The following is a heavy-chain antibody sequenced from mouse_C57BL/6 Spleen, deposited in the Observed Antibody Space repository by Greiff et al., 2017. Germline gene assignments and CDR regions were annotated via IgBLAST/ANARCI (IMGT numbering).Heavy chain of an antibody. CDR1: GFTFSSYA. CDR3: TRDPGGYFDY. CDR2: ISSGGDYI. Sequence: EVQLVESGEGLVKPGGSLKLSCAASGFTFSSYAMSWVRQTPGKRLEWVAYISSGGDYIYYADPVKGRFTISRDNARNTLYLQMSSLKSEDTAMYYCTRDPGGYFDYWGQGTTLTVSS. V-gene: IGHV5-9-1*02. J-gene: IGHJ2*01.